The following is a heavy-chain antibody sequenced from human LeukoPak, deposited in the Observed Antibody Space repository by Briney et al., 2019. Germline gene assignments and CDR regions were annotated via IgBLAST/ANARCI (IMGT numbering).Heavy chain of an antibody. CDR1: GFSFSSYH. Sequence: GGSLRLSCAASGFSFSSYHMNWVRQAPGKGLEWVAFIRYDGSNKYYADSVKGRFTISRDNSKNTLYLQMNSLRAEDTAVYYCAKVAIAAGDAFDIWGQGTMVTVSS. V-gene: IGHV3-30*02. CDR2: IRYDGSNK. CDR3: AKVAIAAGDAFDI. D-gene: IGHD6-13*01. J-gene: IGHJ3*02.